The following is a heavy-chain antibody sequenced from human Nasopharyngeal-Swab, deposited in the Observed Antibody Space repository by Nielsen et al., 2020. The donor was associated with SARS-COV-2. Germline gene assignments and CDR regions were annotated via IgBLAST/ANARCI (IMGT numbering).Heavy chain of an antibody. V-gene: IGHV4-39*01. CDR3: ARPGYDSSGYTSYFDY. Sequence: WIRQPPGKGLEWIGSIYYSGSTDYNPTRKRRVTKSVDTSKNQFSLKLASVTAADTAVYYCARPGYDSSGYTSYFDYWGQGTLVTVSS. D-gene: IGHD3-22*01. CDR2: IYYSGST. J-gene: IGHJ4*02.